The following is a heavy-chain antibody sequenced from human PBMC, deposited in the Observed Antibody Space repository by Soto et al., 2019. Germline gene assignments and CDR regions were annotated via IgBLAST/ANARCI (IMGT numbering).Heavy chain of an antibody. J-gene: IGHJ4*02. CDR1: GGTFSSYA. D-gene: IGHD2-15*01. Sequence: QVQLVQSGAEVKKPGSSVKVSCKASGGTFSSYAISWLRQAPGQGLEWMGGIIPIFGTANYAQKFQGRVTITAAESTSTAYMELSSLRSEDTAVYYCAREGPLDYCSGGSCYFDYWGQGTLVTVSS. CDR2: IIPIFGTA. V-gene: IGHV1-69*01. CDR3: AREGPLDYCSGGSCYFDY.